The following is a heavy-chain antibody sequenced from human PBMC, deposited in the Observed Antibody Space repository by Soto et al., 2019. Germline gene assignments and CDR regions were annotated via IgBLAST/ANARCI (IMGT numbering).Heavy chain of an antibody. CDR3: ARGDQFGFGVDY. V-gene: IGHV1-8*01. J-gene: IGHJ4*02. CDR1: GYTFTNHD. Sequence: QVQLVQSGAEVRKPGASVKVSCTASGYTFTNHDINWVRQVPGQGLEWRGWMVPDSGRTGYAQKFQGRVTMTRNTSTSTAYMELSGLRNEDTAVYYCARGDQFGFGVDYWGQGTLVTVSS. D-gene: IGHD3-10*01. CDR2: MVPDSGRT.